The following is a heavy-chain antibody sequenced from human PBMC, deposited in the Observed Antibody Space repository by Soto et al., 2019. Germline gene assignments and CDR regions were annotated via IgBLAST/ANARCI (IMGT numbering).Heavy chain of an antibody. CDR1: GFTFTSSA. Sequence: ASVKVSCKASGFTFTSSAVQWVRQARGQRLEWIGWIVVVSGNTNYAQKFQERVTITRDMSTSTAYMELSSLRSEDTAVYYCAADGNVLLWFGEYYYGMDVWGQGTTVTVSS. V-gene: IGHV1-58*01. J-gene: IGHJ6*02. CDR3: AADGNVLLWFGEYYYGMDV. CDR2: IVVVSGNT. D-gene: IGHD3-10*01.